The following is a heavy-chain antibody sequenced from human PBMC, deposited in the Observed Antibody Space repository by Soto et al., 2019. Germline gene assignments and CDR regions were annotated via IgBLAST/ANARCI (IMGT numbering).Heavy chain of an antibody. Sequence: VQLVQSGDEVRKPGSSVKSSCKTSGGPFSSYAISWVRQAPGQGLEWMGEMIPILGTANYAQKFQGRVTITADESTGTAYMELSSLRSDDTAVYYCARPNAPYCSGASCQMEMGYWGQGTLVTVSS. CDR3: ARPNAPYCSGASCQMEMGY. V-gene: IGHV1-69*01. D-gene: IGHD2-15*01. J-gene: IGHJ4*02. CDR1: GGPFSSYA. CDR2: MIPILGTA.